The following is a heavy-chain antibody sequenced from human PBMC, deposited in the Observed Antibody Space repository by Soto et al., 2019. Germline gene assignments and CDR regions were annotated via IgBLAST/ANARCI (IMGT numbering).Heavy chain of an antibody. J-gene: IGHJ4*02. CDR3: ARDRTFDY. V-gene: IGHV3-30-3*01. CDR2: ISYDGSNK. CDR1: GLSFSTYA. Sequence: GGSLRLSCAASGLSFSTYAMHWVRQAPGKGLEWVAVISYDGSNKYYAASVKGRFTISRDNSKNTLYLQMNSLRAEDTAVYYCARDRTFDYWGQGTLVTVSS.